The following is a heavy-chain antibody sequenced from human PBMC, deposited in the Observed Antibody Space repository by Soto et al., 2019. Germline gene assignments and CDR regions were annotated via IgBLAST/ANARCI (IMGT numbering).Heavy chain of an antibody. CDR3: ARHSRARYDYVWGSHRPSHFDY. Sequence: QLQLQESGPGLVKPSETLSLTCTVSGGSISSSSYFWGWIRQPPGKGLEWIGSIYYSGNTYYSPSLRSRVTISVDTSKTQFSLKLSSVTAADTAVYYCARHSRARYDYVWGSHRPSHFDYWGQGTLVTVSS. V-gene: IGHV4-39*01. CDR1: GGSISSSSYF. J-gene: IGHJ4*02. CDR2: IYYSGNT. D-gene: IGHD3-16*02.